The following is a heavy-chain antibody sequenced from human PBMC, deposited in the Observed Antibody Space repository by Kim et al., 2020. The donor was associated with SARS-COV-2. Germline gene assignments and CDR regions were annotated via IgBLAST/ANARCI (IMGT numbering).Heavy chain of an antibody. CDR2: ISGSGGST. V-gene: IGHV3-23*01. CDR3: AKGEDIVVVPAAMRTVFKYHYYYGMDV. CDR1: GFTFSSYA. J-gene: IGHJ6*02. Sequence: GGSLRLSCAASGFTFSSYAMSWVRQAPGKGLEWVSAISGSGGSTYYADSVKGRFTISRDNSKNTLYLQMNSLRAEDTAVYYCAKGEDIVVVPAAMRTVFKYHYYYGMDVWGQGTTVTVSS. D-gene: IGHD2-2*01.